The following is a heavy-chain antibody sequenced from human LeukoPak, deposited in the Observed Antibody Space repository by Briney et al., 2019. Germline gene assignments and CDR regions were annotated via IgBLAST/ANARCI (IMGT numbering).Heavy chain of an antibody. CDR2: IYYSGIS. CDR1: GFTLSSYW. Sequence: GSLRLSCAASGFTLSSYWMSWVRQPPGKGLESIGSIYYSGISYYNPSLKSRVTISVDTSKNQFSLNLSFVTAADTAVYYCARLYNYYGPGVGYYFDYWGQGTLVTVSS. J-gene: IGHJ4*02. CDR3: ARLYNYYGPGVGYYFDY. V-gene: IGHV4-39*01. D-gene: IGHD3-10*01.